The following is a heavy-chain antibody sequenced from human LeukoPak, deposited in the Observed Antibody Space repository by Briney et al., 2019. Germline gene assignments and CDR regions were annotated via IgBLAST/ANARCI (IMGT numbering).Heavy chain of an antibody. D-gene: IGHD3-22*01. CDR3: ARGLAYYYDSSGYPLGY. Sequence: SETLSLTCAVYGGSFSGYYWSWIRQPPGKGLEWIGEINHSGSTNYNPSLKSRVTISVDTSKNQFSLKLSSVTAADTAAYYCARGLAYYYDSSGYPLGYWGQGTLVTVSS. CDR1: GGSFSGYY. J-gene: IGHJ4*02. V-gene: IGHV4-34*01. CDR2: INHSGST.